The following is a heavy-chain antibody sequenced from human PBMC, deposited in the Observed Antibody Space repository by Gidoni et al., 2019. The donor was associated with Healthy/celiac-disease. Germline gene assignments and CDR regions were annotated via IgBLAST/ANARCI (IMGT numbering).Heavy chain of an antibody. CDR2: IRSKAYGGTT. CDR3: TRDSVEDDYHPNWFDP. Sequence: EVQLVESGGGLVQPGRSLRLSCTASGFTFGDYAMSWFRQAPGKGLEWVGFIRSKAYGGTTEYAASVKGRFTISRDDSKSIAYLQMNSLKTEDTAVYYCTRDSVEDDYHPNWFDPWGQGTLVTVSS. D-gene: IGHD4-17*01. CDR1: GFTFGDYA. V-gene: IGHV3-49*03. J-gene: IGHJ5*02.